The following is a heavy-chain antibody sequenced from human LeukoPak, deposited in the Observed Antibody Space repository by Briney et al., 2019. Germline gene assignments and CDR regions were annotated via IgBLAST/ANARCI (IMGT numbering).Heavy chain of an antibody. V-gene: IGHV4-30-4*01. CDR2: IYYSGST. Sequence: QASETLSLTCTVSGGSISSGDYYWSWIRQPPGKGLEWIGYIYYSGSTYYNPSPKSRVTISVDTSKNQFSLKLSSVTAADTAVYYCARGPFDYWGQGTLVTVSS. CDR3: ARGPFDY. J-gene: IGHJ4*02. CDR1: GGSISSGDYY.